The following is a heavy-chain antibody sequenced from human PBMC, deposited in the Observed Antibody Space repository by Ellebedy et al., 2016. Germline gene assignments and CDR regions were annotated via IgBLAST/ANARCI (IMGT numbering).Heavy chain of an antibody. D-gene: IGHD3-9*01. CDR1: GFTVSTNY. V-gene: IGHV3-66*01. Sequence: GGSLRLSCAASGFTVSTNYMSWVRQAPGNGLEWISVIYSGENTYYADSVKGIFIISRDNSKNTLYLQMNSLRTEETAVYYCAGEAGLTRTQHIPDHWGQGTLVTVSS. CDR3: AGEAGLTRTQHIPDH. J-gene: IGHJ5*02. CDR2: IYSGENT.